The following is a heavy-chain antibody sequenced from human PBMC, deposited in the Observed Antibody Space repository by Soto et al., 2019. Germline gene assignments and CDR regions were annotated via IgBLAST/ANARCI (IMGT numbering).Heavy chain of an antibody. CDR3: ARVESSTSWGLYYYYYGMDV. J-gene: IGHJ6*02. D-gene: IGHD2-2*01. V-gene: IGHV4-30-4*01. CDR2: IYYSGST. Sequence: PSETLSLTCTVSGGSISSGDYYWSWIRQPPGKGLEWIGYIYYSGSTYYNPSLKSRVTISVDTSKNQFSLKLSSVTAADTAVYYCARVESSTSWGLYYYYYGMDVWGQGTTVTVS. CDR1: GGSISSGDYY.